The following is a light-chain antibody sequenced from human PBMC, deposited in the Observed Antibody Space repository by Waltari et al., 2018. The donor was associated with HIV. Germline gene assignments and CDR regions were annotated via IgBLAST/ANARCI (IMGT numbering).Light chain of an antibody. Sequence: VLTQSPATLSVPPGERATLSCRASQRIDTTSVSWYQHKAGQPPRLIIYGASTRASGIPPRFSGSGSGTDFTLTISGLQPEDFASYYCLQDYNLPGAFGQGTRVEIK. CDR1: QRIDTTS. J-gene: IGKJ1*01. V-gene: IGKV3D-7*01. CDR3: LQDYNLPGA. CDR2: GAS.